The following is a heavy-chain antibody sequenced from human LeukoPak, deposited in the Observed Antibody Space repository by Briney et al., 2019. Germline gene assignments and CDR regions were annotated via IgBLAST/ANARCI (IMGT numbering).Heavy chain of an antibody. V-gene: IGHV1-18*01. CDR3: ARSKIAARAYYYYYMDV. Sequence: ASVKVSCKASGYTFTSYGISWVRQAPGQGLEWMGWISAYNGNTNYAQKLQGRVTMTTDTSTNTAYMELRSLRSDDTAVYYCARSKIAARAYYYYYMDVWGKGTTVTVSS. CDR2: ISAYNGNT. CDR1: GYTFTSYG. D-gene: IGHD6-6*01. J-gene: IGHJ6*03.